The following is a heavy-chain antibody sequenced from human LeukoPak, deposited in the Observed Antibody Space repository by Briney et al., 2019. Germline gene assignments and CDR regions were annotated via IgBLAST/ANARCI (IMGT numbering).Heavy chain of an antibody. J-gene: IGHJ2*01. V-gene: IGHV4-39*01. D-gene: IGHD3-22*01. CDR1: GGSISSGSYY. Sequence: SETLSLTCTVSGGSISSGSYYWGWIRQPPGTGLEWIGSIYYSRSTYYNPSLKSRVTISVDTSKNQFSLKLSSLTAADTAVYYCARGVTMIVVVIHDWYFDLWGRGTLVTVSS. CDR2: IYYSRST. CDR3: ARGVTMIVVVIHDWYFDL.